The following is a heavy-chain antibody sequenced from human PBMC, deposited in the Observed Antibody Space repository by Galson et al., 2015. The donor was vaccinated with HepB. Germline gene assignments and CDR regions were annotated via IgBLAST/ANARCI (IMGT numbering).Heavy chain of an antibody. J-gene: IGHJ6*03. CDR3: ARAGGKYYYYYYYMDL. CDR2: ISGGDGST. Sequence: SLRLSCAASGFTFSSFAMSWVRQAPGKGLEWVSAISGGDGSTYYADSVKGRFTISRDNSNNTLYLQMKSLRAEDTALYYCARAGGKYYYYYYYMDLWGRGTTVTVSS. D-gene: IGHD1-26*01. V-gene: IGHV3-23*01. CDR1: GFTFSSFA.